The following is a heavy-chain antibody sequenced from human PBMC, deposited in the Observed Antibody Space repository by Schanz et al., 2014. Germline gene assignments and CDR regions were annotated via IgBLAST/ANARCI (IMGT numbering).Heavy chain of an antibody. CDR3: ARLYCSTPGCYVSPNGFAKDY. D-gene: IGHD2-2*01. Sequence: QVQLQQWGAGLLKPSETLSLTCAVSGGSFSGYYWSWIRQPPDTGLEWIGEINQSGDTNYNPSLKSRVTISVDTPNTQFSRKIRSVTAADTAVYYCARLYCSTPGCYVSPNGFAKDYWGQGTLVTVSS. CDR1: GGSFSGYY. J-gene: IGHJ4*02. CDR2: INQSGDT. V-gene: IGHV4-34*01.